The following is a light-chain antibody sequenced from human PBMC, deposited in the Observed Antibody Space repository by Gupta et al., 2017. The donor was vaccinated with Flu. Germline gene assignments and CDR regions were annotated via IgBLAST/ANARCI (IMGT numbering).Light chain of an antibody. V-gene: IGKV1-17*01. CDR3: RQQNSSPFI. Sequence: DIQVTQSPSSLSASVGDRVTITCRASQGIRNDLSWFQHKPGKAPKRLIYAASSLQSGVPSRFSGSGSGTEFTLTISSLQPEDFATYYCRQQNSSPFIFGQGTKLEIK. CDR1: QGIRND. CDR2: AAS. J-gene: IGKJ2*01.